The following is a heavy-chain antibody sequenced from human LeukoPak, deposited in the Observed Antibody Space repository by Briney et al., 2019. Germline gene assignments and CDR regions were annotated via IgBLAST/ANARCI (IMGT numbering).Heavy chain of an antibody. J-gene: IGHJ4*02. Sequence: ASVKVSCKASGYTFTGYYMHWVRQAPGQGLEWMGWINPNSGGTNYAQKFQGRVTMTRDTSISTAYRQWSSLKASGTAMYYCARRGRSSNYSDYWGQGTLVTVSS. CDR2: INPNSGGT. CDR1: GYTFTGYY. CDR3: ARRGRSSNYSDY. V-gene: IGHV1-2*02. D-gene: IGHD6-6*01.